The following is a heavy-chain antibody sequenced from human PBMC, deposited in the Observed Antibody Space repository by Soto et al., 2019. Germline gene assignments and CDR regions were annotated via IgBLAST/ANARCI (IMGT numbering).Heavy chain of an antibody. CDR1: GGTFSSYA. Sequence: SVKVSCKASGGTFSSYAISWVRQAPGQGLECMGGIIPVFGTANYAQKFQGRVAINADESTSTVYMELSSLRAEDTAVYYCAKDSYLSPGYSKDYWGQGTLVTVSS. CDR3: AKDSYLSPGYSKDY. V-gene: IGHV1-69*13. D-gene: IGHD2-15*01. CDR2: IIPVFGTA. J-gene: IGHJ4*02.